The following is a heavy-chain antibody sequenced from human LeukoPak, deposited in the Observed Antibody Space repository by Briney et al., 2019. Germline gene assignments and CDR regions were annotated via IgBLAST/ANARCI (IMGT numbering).Heavy chain of an antibody. Sequence: GGSLRLSCAASGFTFSSYSMNWVRQAPGKGLEWVSSISSSSSYIYYADSVKGRFTISRDNAKNSLYLQMNSLRAEDTAAYYCAREGRQQLVLNAFDIRGQGTMVTVSS. CDR1: GFTFSSYS. CDR3: AREGRQQLVLNAFDI. CDR2: ISSSSSYI. J-gene: IGHJ3*02. D-gene: IGHD6-13*01. V-gene: IGHV3-21*01.